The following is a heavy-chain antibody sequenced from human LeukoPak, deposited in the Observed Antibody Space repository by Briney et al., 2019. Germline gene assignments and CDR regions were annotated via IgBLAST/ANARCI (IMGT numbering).Heavy chain of an antibody. D-gene: IGHD3-10*01. V-gene: IGHV4-39*07. J-gene: IGHJ6*03. CDR2: IYYSGST. Sequence: SETLSLTCTVSGGSISSSSYYWGWIRQPPGKGLEWIGSIYYSGSTYYNPSLKSRVTISVDTSKNQFSLKLSSVTAADTAVYYCAKAGGDPLLWFGELEVVYYMDVWGKGTTVTISS. CDR1: GGSISSSSYY. CDR3: AKAGGDPLLWFGELEVVYYMDV.